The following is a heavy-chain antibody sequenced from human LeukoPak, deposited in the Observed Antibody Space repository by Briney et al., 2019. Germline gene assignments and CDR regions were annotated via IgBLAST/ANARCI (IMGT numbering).Heavy chain of an antibody. J-gene: IGHJ6*02. Sequence: ASVNVSCKVSGYTLTELSMHWVRQAPGKGLEWMGRVDPEDGETIYAEKFQGRVTITADTSTDTAYMELSSLRSEDTAVYYCARAVLRRRAVAGRYYYYGMDVWGQGTTVTVSS. D-gene: IGHD6-19*01. CDR1: GYTLTELS. V-gene: IGHV1-24*01. CDR2: VDPEDGET. CDR3: ARAVLRRRAVAGRYYYYGMDV.